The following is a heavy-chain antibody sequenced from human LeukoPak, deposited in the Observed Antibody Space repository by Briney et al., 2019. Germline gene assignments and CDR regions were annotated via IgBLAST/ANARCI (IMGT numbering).Heavy chain of an antibody. J-gene: IGHJ4*02. D-gene: IGHD2-2*01. CDR2: INHSGST. Sequence: PSETLSLTCTVSGGSISGYYWSWIRQPPGKGLEWIGEINHSGSTNYNPSLKSRVTISVDTSKNQFSLKLSSVTAADTAVYYCAREYCSSTSCIDYWGQGTLVTVSS. CDR1: GGSISGYY. V-gene: IGHV4-34*01. CDR3: AREYCSSTSCIDY.